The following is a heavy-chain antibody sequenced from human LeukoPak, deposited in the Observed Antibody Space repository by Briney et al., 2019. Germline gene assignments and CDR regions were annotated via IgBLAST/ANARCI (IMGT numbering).Heavy chain of an antibody. CDR2: IYYSGST. CDR3: ARGGGGERLVPGGRGDYFDY. CDR1: GGSFSGYY. V-gene: IGHV4-59*01. D-gene: IGHD6-13*01. Sequence: SETLPLTCAVYGGSFSGYYWSWIRQPPGKGLEWIGYIYYSGSTNYNPSLKSRVTISVDTSKNQFSLKLSSVTAADTAVYYCARGGGGERLVPGGRGDYFDYWGQGTLVTVSS. J-gene: IGHJ4*02.